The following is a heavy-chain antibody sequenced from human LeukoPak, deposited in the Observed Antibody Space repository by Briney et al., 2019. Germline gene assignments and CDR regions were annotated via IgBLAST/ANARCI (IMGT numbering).Heavy chain of an antibody. D-gene: IGHD6-13*01. Sequence: SETLSLTCAVYGGSFSGYYWSWIRQPPGKGLEWIGEINHSGSTNYNPSLKSRVTISVDTSKNQFSLKLSSVTAADTAVYYCARVAAAGFQRVGYMDVWGKGTTVTVSS. J-gene: IGHJ6*03. CDR1: GGSFSGYY. V-gene: IGHV4-34*01. CDR3: ARVAAAGFQRVGYMDV. CDR2: INHSGST.